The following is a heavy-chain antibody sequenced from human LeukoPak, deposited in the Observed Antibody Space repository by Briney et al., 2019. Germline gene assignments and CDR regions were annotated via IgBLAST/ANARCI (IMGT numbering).Heavy chain of an antibody. Sequence: ASVKVSCKASGYTFTGYYMHWVRQAPGQGLEWMGWINPNSGGTNYAQKFQGRVTMTRDTSISTAYMELSRLRSDDTAVYYCARVMVRGVKGGAFDIWGQGTMVTVSS. CDR2: INPNSGGT. V-gene: IGHV1-2*02. D-gene: IGHD3-10*01. J-gene: IGHJ3*02. CDR3: ARVMVRGVKGGAFDI. CDR1: GYTFTGYY.